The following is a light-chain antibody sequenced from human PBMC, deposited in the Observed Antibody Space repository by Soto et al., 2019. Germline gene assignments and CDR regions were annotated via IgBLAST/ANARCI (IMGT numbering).Light chain of an antibody. Sequence: EIVLTQSPATLSLSPCERATLSCGASQSVSSYLAWYQQKPGQAPRLLIYDASNRATGIPARFSGSGSGTEFTLTIDRLESEDFAVYFCQQYGDLPWTFGQGTRLEIK. J-gene: IGKJ5*01. CDR2: DAS. CDR3: QQYGDLPWT. V-gene: IGKV3-11*01. CDR1: QSVSSY.